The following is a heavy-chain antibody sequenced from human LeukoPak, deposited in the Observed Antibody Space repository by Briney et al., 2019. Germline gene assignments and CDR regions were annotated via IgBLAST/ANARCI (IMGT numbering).Heavy chain of an antibody. V-gene: IGHV4-31*03. CDR3: ARNIVVVPAARGPSYYYGMDV. D-gene: IGHD2-2*01. J-gene: IGHJ6*02. CDR2: IYYSGST. CDR1: GGSISSGGYY. Sequence: PSETLSLTCTVSGGSISSGGYYWSWIRQHPGKGLEWIGYIYYSGSTYYNPSLKSRVTISVDTYKNQFSLKLSSVTAVDTAVYYYARNIVVVPAARGPSYYYGMDVWGQGTTVTVSS.